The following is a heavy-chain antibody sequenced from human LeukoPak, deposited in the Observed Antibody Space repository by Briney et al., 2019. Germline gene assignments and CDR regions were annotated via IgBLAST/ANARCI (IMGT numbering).Heavy chain of an antibody. CDR3: ARSPASYSSSWPFDY. Sequence: ASVKISCKVSGYTFTDYYMHWVQQAPGKGLEWMGLVDPEDGETIYAEKFQGRVTITADTSTDTAYMELSSLRSEDTAVYYCARSPASYSSSWPFDYWGQGTLVTVSS. CDR2: VDPEDGET. CDR1: GYTFTDYY. V-gene: IGHV1-69-2*01. D-gene: IGHD6-13*01. J-gene: IGHJ4*02.